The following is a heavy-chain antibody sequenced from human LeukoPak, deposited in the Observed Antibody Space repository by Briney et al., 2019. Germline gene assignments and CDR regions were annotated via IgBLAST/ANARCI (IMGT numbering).Heavy chain of an antibody. V-gene: IGHV1-69*06. CDR1: GYTFTSHY. D-gene: IGHD1-26*01. CDR3: ARAGTGSYYDYFDY. Sequence: SVKVSCKASGYTFTSHYMHWVRQAPGQGLEWMGGIIPIFGTANYAQKFQGRVTITADKFTSTAYMELSNLRSEDTAVFYCARAGTGSYYDYFDYWGQGTLVTVSS. J-gene: IGHJ4*02. CDR2: IIPIFGTA.